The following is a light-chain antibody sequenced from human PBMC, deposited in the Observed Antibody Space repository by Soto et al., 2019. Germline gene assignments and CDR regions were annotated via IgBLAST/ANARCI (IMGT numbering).Light chain of an antibody. V-gene: IGLV2-14*03. CDR3: ASWTTSTTMI. Sequence: QSALTQPASVSGSPRQSITISCTGTSSDIGAYNFVSWYQQHPGKAPKLMLYDVNIRPSRVSNRFSGSKSGNTAALTISGLQAEDEADYYCASWTTSTTMIFGGGTKLTLL. J-gene: IGLJ2*01. CDR1: SSDIGAYNF. CDR2: DVN.